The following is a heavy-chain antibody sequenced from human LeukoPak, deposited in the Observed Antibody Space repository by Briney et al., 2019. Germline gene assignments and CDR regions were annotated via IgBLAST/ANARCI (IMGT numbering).Heavy chain of an antibody. V-gene: IGHV3-15*01. CDR2: IKSKTDGGTT. D-gene: IGHD6-13*01. Sequence: PGGSLRLSCATSGFTFSNAWMSWVRQAPGKGLEWVGRIKSKTDGGTTDYAAPVKGRFTISRDDSKNTLYLQMNSLKTEDTAVYYCTTDFYSSFTDYWGQGTLVTVSS. CDR3: TTDFYSSFTDY. CDR1: GFTFSNAW. J-gene: IGHJ4*02.